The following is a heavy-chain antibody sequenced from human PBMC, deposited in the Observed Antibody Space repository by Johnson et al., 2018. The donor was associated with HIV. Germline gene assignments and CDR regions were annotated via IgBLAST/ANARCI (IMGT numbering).Heavy chain of an antibody. V-gene: IGHV3-30-3*02. CDR3: AKERTAMVTPFDA. D-gene: IGHD5-18*01. J-gene: IGHJ3*01. CDR1: GFTFSSYA. CDR2: ISYDGSNK. Sequence: QVQLVESGGGVAQPGGSLRLSCVASGFTFSSYAMHWVRQAPGKGLEWVAVISYDGSNKYYADSVKGRFTISRDNSKNTLYLQMNSLRDEDTAVYYCAKERTAMVTPFDAWGQGTRVTVSS.